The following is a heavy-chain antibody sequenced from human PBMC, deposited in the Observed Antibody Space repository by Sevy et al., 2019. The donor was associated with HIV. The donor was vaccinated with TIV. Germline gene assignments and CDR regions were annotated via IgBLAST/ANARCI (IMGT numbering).Heavy chain of an antibody. CDR2: ISDSGGST. V-gene: IGHV3-23*01. D-gene: IGHD3-10*01. Sequence: GGSLRLSCAASGFTFSTYGMSWVRQTPGKGLQWVSVISDSGGSTYYADSVQGRFTNSRDNSKDTMYLQVNSLRAEDTAVYYCARRPDLGSVIRTGVMDVWGQGTTVTVSS. CDR3: ARRPDLGSVIRTGVMDV. CDR1: GFTFSTYG. J-gene: IGHJ6*02.